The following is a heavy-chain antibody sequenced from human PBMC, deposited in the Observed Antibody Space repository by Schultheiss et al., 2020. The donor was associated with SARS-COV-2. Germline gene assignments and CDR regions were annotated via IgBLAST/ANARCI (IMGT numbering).Heavy chain of an antibody. CDR2: ISAYNGNT. CDR1: GYTFTSYG. J-gene: IGHJ6*03. D-gene: IGHD1-7*01. V-gene: IGHV1-18*04. CDR3: ARVEAGTTYFYYYYYMDV. Sequence: ASVKVSCKASGYTFTSYGISWVRQAPGQGLEWMGWISAYNGNTNYAQKLQGRVTMTTDTSTSTAYMELRSLRSDDTAVYYCARVEAGTTYFYYYYYMDVWGKGTTVTVS.